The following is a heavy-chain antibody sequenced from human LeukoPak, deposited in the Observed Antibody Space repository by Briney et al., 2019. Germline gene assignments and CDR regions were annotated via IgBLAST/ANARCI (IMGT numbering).Heavy chain of an antibody. CDR1: GFTFSSYA. V-gene: IGHV3-23*01. CDR2: ITGSGANT. D-gene: IGHD2-21*01. CDR3: ARGANFAIKLRSFDP. J-gene: IGHJ5*02. Sequence: GGSLRLSCAASGFTFSSYAMSWVRQAPGKGLEWVSAITGSGANTYYADSVKGRFTISRDNSKNSLYLQMNSLRAEDTAVYYCARGANFAIKLRSFDPWGQGTLVSVSS.